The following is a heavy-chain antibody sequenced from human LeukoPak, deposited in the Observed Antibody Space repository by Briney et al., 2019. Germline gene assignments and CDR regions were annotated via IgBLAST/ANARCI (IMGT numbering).Heavy chain of an antibody. Sequence: GASVKVSCKASGYTFTGYYMHWVRQAPGQGLEWMGWINPNSGGTNYAQKFQGRVTMTRDTSISTAYMELSRLRSDDTAVYYCAREGGSGYFYYYYYGMDVWGQGTTVTVSS. D-gene: IGHD5-12*01. CDR2: INPNSGGT. J-gene: IGHJ6*02. V-gene: IGHV1-2*02. CDR1: GYTFTGYY. CDR3: AREGGSGYFYYYYYGMDV.